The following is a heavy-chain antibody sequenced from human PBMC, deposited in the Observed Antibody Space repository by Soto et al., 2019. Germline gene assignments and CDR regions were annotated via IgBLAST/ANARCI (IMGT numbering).Heavy chain of an antibody. Sequence: LRLSCAASGFTFSSYDMHWVRQATGKGLEWVSAIGTAGDTYYPGSVKGRFTISRENAKNSLYLQMNSLRAGDTAVYYCARGCSSTSCYGMDVWGQGTTVTVSS. D-gene: IGHD2-2*01. CDR3: ARGCSSTSCYGMDV. CDR1: GFTFSSYD. J-gene: IGHJ6*02. V-gene: IGHV3-13*01. CDR2: IGTAGDT.